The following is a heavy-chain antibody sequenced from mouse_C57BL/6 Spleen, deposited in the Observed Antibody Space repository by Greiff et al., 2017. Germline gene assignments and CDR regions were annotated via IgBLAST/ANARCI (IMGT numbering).Heavy chain of an antibody. J-gene: IGHJ1*03. Sequence: VQLQQSGAELVKPGASVKLSCTASGFNIKDYYMHWVKQRTEQGLEWIGRIDPEDGETKCAPKFQGKATITADTSSNTAYLQLSSLTSEDTAVYYCARGYGSSWYFDVWGTGTTVTVSS. CDR2: IDPEDGET. D-gene: IGHD1-1*01. CDR1: GFNIKDYY. CDR3: ARGYGSSWYFDV. V-gene: IGHV14-2*01.